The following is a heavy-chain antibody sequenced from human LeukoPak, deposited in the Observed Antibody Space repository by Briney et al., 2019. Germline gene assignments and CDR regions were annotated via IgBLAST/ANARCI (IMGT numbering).Heavy chain of an antibody. D-gene: IGHD6-19*01. Sequence: ASVKVSCKASGYTFTGYYMHWVRQAPGQGLEWMGWINPNSGGTNYAQKFQGRVTITADKSTSTAYMELSSLRSEDTAVYYCASSGSGWYPRYNWFDPWGQGTLVTVSS. V-gene: IGHV1-2*02. CDR3: ASSGSGWYPRYNWFDP. J-gene: IGHJ5*02. CDR2: INPNSGGT. CDR1: GYTFTGYY.